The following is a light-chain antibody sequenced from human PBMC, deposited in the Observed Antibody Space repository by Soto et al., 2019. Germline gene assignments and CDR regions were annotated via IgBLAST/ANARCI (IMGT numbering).Light chain of an antibody. V-gene: IGLV2-23*01. CDR3: CSYAGSSTPHYV. Sequence: ALTQPASVSGSPGQSVTISCTGTSSDVGAYDFVSWYQQHPGKAPKLMIYEGSKRPSGVSNRFSGSKSGNTASLTISGLQAEDEADYYCCSYAGSSTPHYVFGTGTKVTVL. CDR1: SSDVGAYDF. J-gene: IGLJ1*01. CDR2: EGS.